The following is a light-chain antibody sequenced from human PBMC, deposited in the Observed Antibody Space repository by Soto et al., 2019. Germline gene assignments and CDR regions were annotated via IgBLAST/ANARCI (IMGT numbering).Light chain of an antibody. CDR2: DAS. CDR3: QQYDTYSRT. Sequence: DIQMTQSPSTLSASVGDRVTITCRASQSFSGTLAWYQQKPGKAPKLLIYDASSLERAVPSRFSGSGSGTEFTLPYSSLRPDDFATYYCQQYDTYSRTFGQGPKVEI. V-gene: IGKV1-5*01. J-gene: IGKJ1*01. CDR1: QSFSGT.